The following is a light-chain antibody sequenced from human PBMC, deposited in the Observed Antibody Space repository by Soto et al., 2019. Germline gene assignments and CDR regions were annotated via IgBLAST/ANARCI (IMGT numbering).Light chain of an antibody. CDR3: QKDNSAPLT. CDR2: AAS. CDR1: QGISNY. J-gene: IGKJ4*01. Sequence: DIQMTQCPSSLSASVGDRVTITCRASQGISNYLAWYQQKPGKVPKLLIYAASTLRSGVPSRFSGSGSGTDFTITISSLQPEDVATYYCQKDNSAPLTFGGGTQVAIK. V-gene: IGKV1-27*01.